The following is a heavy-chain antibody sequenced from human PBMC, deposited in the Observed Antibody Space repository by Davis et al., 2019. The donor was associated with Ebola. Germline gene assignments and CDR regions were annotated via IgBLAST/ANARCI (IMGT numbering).Heavy chain of an antibody. Sequence: PSETLSLTCAVYGGSFSGYYWSWIRQPPGKGLEWIGEINHSGSTNYNPSLKSRVTISVDTSKNQFSLKLSSVTAADTAVYYCARALGGSYSSDAFDIWGQGTMVTVSS. CDR2: INHSGST. D-gene: IGHD1-26*01. CDR1: GGSFSGYY. CDR3: ARALGGSYSSDAFDI. J-gene: IGHJ3*02. V-gene: IGHV4-34*01.